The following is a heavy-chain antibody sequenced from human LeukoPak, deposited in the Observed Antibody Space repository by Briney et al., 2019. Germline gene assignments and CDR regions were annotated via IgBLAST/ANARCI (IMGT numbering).Heavy chain of an antibody. CDR1: GFTFSSYS. V-gene: IGHV3-23*01. CDR3: AKGNYYYYMDV. CDR2: ISGGGDST. Sequence: GGSLRLSCAASGFTFSSYSMNWVRQAPGKGLEWVSAISGGGDSTYYADSVKGRFTISRDNSKNTLYLQMNSLRVEDTAVYYCAKGNYYYYMDVWGNGTTVTVSS. J-gene: IGHJ6*03.